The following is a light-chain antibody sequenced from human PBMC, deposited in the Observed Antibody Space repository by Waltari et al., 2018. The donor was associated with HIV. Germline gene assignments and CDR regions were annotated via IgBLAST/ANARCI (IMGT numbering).Light chain of an antibody. J-gene: IGKJ2*01. CDR2: LGS. CDR3: MEALQTPFT. Sequence: IVLTQSPLSLPVTHRDQASISCRSTQCFHYTHEENYLDWYLQNPGQSPQLLIYLGSNRASWVPDRFSGSGSGTDFTLKISRVEAEDVGVYYGMEALQTPFTFGQGTKLEIK. CDR1: QCFHYTHEENY. V-gene: IGKV2-28*01.